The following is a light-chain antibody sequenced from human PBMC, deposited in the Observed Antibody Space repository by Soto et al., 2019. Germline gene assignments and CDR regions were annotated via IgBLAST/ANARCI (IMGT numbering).Light chain of an antibody. CDR1: QSVFSRY. CDR2: GAS. CDR3: QQYGSSPPT. Sequence: EIVLTQSPGTLSLSPGERATLSCRASQSVFSRYVAWYQQKPGQAPRLLISGASSRATGIADRFSGSGSGTDFTLTISRLEAEDFAVYYCQQYGSSPPTIGGGTKVEIK. V-gene: IGKV3-20*01. J-gene: IGKJ4*01.